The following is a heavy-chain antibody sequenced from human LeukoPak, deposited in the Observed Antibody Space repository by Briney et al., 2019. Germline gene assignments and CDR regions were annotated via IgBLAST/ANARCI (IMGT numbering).Heavy chain of an antibody. D-gene: IGHD3-10*01. CDR2: ISSSSSYT. V-gene: IGHV3-11*06. CDR3: AREPLGEAGDYFDY. Sequence: GGSLRLSCAASGFTFSDYNMSWIRQAPGKGLEWVSYISSSSSYTNYADSVKGRFTISRDNAKNSLYLQMNSLRAEDTAVYYCAREPLGEAGDYFDYWGQGTMVTVSS. CDR1: GFTFSDYN. J-gene: IGHJ4*02.